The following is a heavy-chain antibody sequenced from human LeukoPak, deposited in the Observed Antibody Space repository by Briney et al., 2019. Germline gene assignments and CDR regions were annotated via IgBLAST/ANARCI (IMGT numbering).Heavy chain of an antibody. J-gene: IGHJ5*02. Sequence: PSETLSLTCTVSGGSISSGGYSWSWIRQPPGKGLEWIVYIYHSGSTYYNPSLKSRVTISLYRTKNQFSLKLTSVTAADTAVYYCATVAMVRGSVFDPWGQGTLVTVSS. CDR1: GGSISSGGYS. CDR3: ATVAMVRGSVFDP. D-gene: IGHD3-10*01. V-gene: IGHV4-30-2*01. CDR2: IYHSGST.